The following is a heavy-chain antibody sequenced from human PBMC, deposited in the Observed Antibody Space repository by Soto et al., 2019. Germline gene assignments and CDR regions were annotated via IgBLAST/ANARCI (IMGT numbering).Heavy chain of an antibody. CDR3: AKEGAGTLNPDSGDPDAFDI. CDR1: GFTFSNAW. D-gene: IGHD3-10*01. Sequence: EVQLVESGGGLVKPGGSLRLSCAASGFTFSNAWMSWVRQAPGKGLEWVGRIKSKTDGGTTDYAAPVQGRFTISRDDSKNTLYLQMNSLRAEDTAVYYCAKEGAGTLNPDSGDPDAFDIWGQGTMVTVSS. J-gene: IGHJ3*02. V-gene: IGHV3-15*01. CDR2: IKSKTDGGTT.